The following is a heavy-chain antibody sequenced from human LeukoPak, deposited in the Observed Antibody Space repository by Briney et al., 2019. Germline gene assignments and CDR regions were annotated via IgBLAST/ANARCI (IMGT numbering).Heavy chain of an antibody. CDR1: GYTFTSYG. D-gene: IGHD2-2*01. CDR2: ISAYNGNT. J-gene: IGHJ4*02. V-gene: IGHV1-18*01. Sequence: ASVKVSCKASGYTFTSYGISWVRQAPGQGLEWMGWISAYNGNTNYAQKLQGRVTMTTDTSTSTAHMELRSLRSDDTAVYYCARPWYAYCSSTSCYVHWGQGTLVTVSS. CDR3: ARPWYAYCSSTSCYVH.